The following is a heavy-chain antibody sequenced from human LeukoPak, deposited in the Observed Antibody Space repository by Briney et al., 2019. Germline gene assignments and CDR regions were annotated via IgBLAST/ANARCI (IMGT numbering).Heavy chain of an antibody. CDR1: GGSISSDY. D-gene: IGHD6-19*01. CDR2: IYYSGST. J-gene: IGHJ4*02. Sequence: SETLSLTCTVSGGSISSDYWSWIRQPPGKGLEWIGYIYYSGSTNYNPSLKSRVTISVDTSKNQFSLKLSSVTAADTAVYYCARDSSGWLDYWGQGTLVTVSS. V-gene: IGHV4-59*01. CDR3: ARDSSGWLDY.